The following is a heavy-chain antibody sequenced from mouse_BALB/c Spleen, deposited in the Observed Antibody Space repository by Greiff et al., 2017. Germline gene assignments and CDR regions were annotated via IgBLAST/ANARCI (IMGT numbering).Heavy chain of an antibody. CDR3: ARAGTGFYYAMDY. V-gene: IGHV3-2*02. CDR1: GYSITSDYA. Sequence: VQLKESGPGLVKPSQSLSLTCTVTGYSITSDYAWNWIRQFPGNKLEWMGYISYSGSTSYNPSLKSRISITRDTSKNQFFLQLNSVTTEDTATYYCARAGTGFYYAMDYWGQGTSVTVSS. CDR2: ISYSGST. J-gene: IGHJ4*01. D-gene: IGHD4-1*01.